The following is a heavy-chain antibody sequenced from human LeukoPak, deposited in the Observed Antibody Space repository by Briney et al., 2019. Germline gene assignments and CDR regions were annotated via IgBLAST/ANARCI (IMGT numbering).Heavy chain of an antibody. Sequence: GGSLRLSCEASGFNFDDSTMHWVRQAPGKGLEWVSLINWDGTSTYYIDSVKGRFTISRDNSKNSLFLQMNSLRNEDTALYYCARKNQYYDILTGYLTLAWFDPWGQGTLVTVSS. D-gene: IGHD3-9*01. CDR3: ARKNQYYDILTGYLTLAWFDP. V-gene: IGHV3-43*01. CDR2: INWDGTST. J-gene: IGHJ5*02. CDR1: GFNFDDST.